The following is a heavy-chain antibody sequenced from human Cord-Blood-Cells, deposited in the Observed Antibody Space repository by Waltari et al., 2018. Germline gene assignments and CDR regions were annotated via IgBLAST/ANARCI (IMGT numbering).Heavy chain of an antibody. J-gene: IGHJ5*02. CDR3: AGVDCSSTSCYKNWFDP. D-gene: IGHD2-2*02. Sequence: QVQLQQWGAGLLKPSETLSLTCAVYGGSFSGYYWSWIRQPPGKGLEWIGEINHSGSTNYNPSLTSRVTISVGTSKNQFSRKLSSVTAADTAVYYCAGVDCSSTSCYKNWFDPWGQGTLVTVSS. CDR2: INHSGST. V-gene: IGHV4-34*01. CDR1: GGSFSGYY.